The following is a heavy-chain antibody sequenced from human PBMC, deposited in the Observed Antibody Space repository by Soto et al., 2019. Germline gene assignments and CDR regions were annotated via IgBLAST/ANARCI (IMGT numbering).Heavy chain of an antibody. Sequence: QVQLVESGGGVVQPGRSLRLSCAASGFTFSSYGMHWVRQAPGKGLEWVAVIWYDGSNKYYADSVKGRFTISRDNSKNTLYLQMNSPRAEDTAVYYCARGGGSGSYFDYWGQGTLVTVSS. D-gene: IGHD1-26*01. J-gene: IGHJ4*02. CDR3: ARGGGSGSYFDY. CDR1: GFTFSSYG. V-gene: IGHV3-33*01. CDR2: IWYDGSNK.